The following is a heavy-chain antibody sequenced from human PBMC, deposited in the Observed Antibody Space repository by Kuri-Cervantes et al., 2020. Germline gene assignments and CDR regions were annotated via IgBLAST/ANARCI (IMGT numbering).Heavy chain of an antibody. V-gene: IGHV3-11*01. J-gene: IGHJ4*02. D-gene: IGHD3-9*01. CDR2: ISSSGSTI. Sequence: GGSLRLSCAASGFTFSDYYMSWIRQAPGKGLEWVSYISSSGSTIYYADSVKGRFTISRDNAKNSLYLQMNSLRAEDTAVYYCAKIARGTSDILTTRGQGTLVTVSS. CDR1: GFTFSDYY. CDR3: AKIARGTSDILTT.